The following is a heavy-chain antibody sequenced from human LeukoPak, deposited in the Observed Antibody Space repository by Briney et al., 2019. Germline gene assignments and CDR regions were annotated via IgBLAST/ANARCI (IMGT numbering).Heavy chain of an antibody. CDR1: AFTFSNYY. CDR3: ATDKGWRTSGYYLYYFEY. J-gene: IGHJ4*02. Sequence: GGSLRLSCTASAFTFSNYYMSWVRQAPGKGLEWVANIKEDGSEKWYADSVKGRFTISRDNTMNSLYLQMSSLRAEDTAVYYCATDKGWRTSGYYLYYFEYWGQGTLVTYSS. D-gene: IGHD3-3*01. V-gene: IGHV3-7*01. CDR2: IKEDGSEK.